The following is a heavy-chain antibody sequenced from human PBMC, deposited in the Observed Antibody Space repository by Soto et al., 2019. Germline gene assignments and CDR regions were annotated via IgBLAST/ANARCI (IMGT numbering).Heavy chain of an antibody. Sequence: QLQLQESGPGLVKPSETLSLTCTVSGGSISSSSYYWGWIRQHPGKGLEWIGSIYYSGSTYYTPSLKSRVSISVATSKTRFDLKRCSVTAADTAVYYCARHILSTIFGVVTLFDYWGQGTLCTVSS. D-gene: IGHD3-3*01. J-gene: IGHJ4*02. CDR3: ARHILSTIFGVVTLFDY. V-gene: IGHV4-39*01. CDR1: GGSISSSSYY. CDR2: IYYSGST.